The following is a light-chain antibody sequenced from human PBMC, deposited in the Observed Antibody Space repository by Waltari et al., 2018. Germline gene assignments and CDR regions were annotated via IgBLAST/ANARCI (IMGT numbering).Light chain of an antibody. CDR3: QSYDTSYVI. J-gene: IGLJ2*01. CDR2: EDN. CDR1: SGSIASNY. Sequence: NFMLTQPHSVSESPGKAVTISCTASSGSIASNYVQWYQHRPGRAPTTVISEDNLRPSGVPDRFSGSIDSSSNSASLTISGLKTEDEADYYCQSYDTSYVIFGGGTKLTVL. V-gene: IGLV6-57*02.